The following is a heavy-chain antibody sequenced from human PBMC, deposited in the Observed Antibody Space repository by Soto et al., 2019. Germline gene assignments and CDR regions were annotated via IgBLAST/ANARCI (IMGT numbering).Heavy chain of an antibody. J-gene: IGHJ6*02. CDR3: GGAGYCSRGNCYNFYSYGMDV. D-gene: IGHD2-2*02. V-gene: IGHV3-30*03. Sequence: QVQMVESGGGVVQPGRSLRLTCSASGFLFSDFGMHWVRQAPGKGLEWVAVISYDGSSQYYAESVKGRFTISRDDSDHTLHLQITRLRPYGPAVYHCGGAGYCSRGNCYNFYSYGMDVWGQGTTVTVSS. CDR2: ISYDGSSQ. CDR1: GFLFSDFG.